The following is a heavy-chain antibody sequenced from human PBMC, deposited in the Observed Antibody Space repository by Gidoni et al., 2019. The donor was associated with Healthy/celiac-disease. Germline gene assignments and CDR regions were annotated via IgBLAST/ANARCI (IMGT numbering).Heavy chain of an antibody. CDR1: GFTFSSYG. D-gene: IGHD6-19*01. V-gene: IGHV3-30*18. CDR3: AKDLPEFGSSGWIDY. J-gene: IGHJ4*02. CDR2: RSYDGSNK. Sequence: QVQLVESGGGVVQPGRSLRLSCAASGFTFSSYGMHWVRQAPGKGLEWVAVRSYDGSNKYYADSVKGRFTISRDNSKNTLYLQMNSLRAEDTAVYYCAKDLPEFGSSGWIDYWGQGTLVTVSS.